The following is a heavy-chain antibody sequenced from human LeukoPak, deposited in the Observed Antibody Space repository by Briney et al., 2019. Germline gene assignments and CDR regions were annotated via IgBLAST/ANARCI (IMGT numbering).Heavy chain of an antibody. V-gene: IGHV1-69*13. J-gene: IGHJ5*02. CDR2: LIPIFRTA. CDR3: ATGPIVVQPTGIFSNYFDP. CDR1: GYTFTSYD. D-gene: IGHD2-2*01. Sequence: ASVKVSCKASGYTFTSYDINWVRQATGQGLEWMGGLIPIFRTANYAQKFQGRVTITADGSTSTAYMELTSLRSEDTAVYYCATGPIVVQPTGIFSNYFDPWGQGTLVTVSS.